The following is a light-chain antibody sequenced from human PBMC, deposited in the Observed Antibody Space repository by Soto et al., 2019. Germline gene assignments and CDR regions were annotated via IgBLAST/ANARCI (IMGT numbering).Light chain of an antibody. CDR1: QSVSSY. V-gene: IGKV3-11*01. CDR3: QQRSTWPPFS. Sequence: EIVLTQSPGTLSLSPGERATLSCRASQSVSSYLAWYQQKPGQAPRLLIYDASNRATGIPVRFSGSGSGTDFTLTISSLEPEDFAVYYCQQRSTWPPFSFGPGTKVDIK. J-gene: IGKJ3*01. CDR2: DAS.